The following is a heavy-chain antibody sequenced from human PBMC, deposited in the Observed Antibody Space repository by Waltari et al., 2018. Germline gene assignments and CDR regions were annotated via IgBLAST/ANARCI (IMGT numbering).Heavy chain of an antibody. V-gene: IGHV3-74*01. J-gene: IGHJ6*03. CDR3: AREPSPDSSGYFYYYMDV. D-gene: IGHD3-22*01. Sequence: EVQLVESGGGLVQPGGSLRLSCAASGFTFSRYWMHWVGQAPGKGLVWVSRINRDGSGTIYADSVKGRFTISRDNAKNTLYLQLNSLRVEDTAVYYCAREPSPDSSGYFYYYMDVWGKGTTVTVSS. CDR1: GFTFSRYW. CDR2: INRDGSGT.